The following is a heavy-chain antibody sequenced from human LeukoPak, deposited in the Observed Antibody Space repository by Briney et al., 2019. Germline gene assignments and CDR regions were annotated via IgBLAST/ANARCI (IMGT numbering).Heavy chain of an antibody. Sequence: SETLSLTCTVSGGSISSYYWSWIRQPPGKGLEWIGYISYSGGTNYNPSLKSRVTISVDTSKNQFSLKLSSVTAADTAVYYCARHQLNFDYWGQGILVTVSS. CDR2: ISYSGGT. J-gene: IGHJ4*02. D-gene: IGHD1-1*01. CDR1: GGSISSYY. CDR3: ARHQLNFDY. V-gene: IGHV4-59*08.